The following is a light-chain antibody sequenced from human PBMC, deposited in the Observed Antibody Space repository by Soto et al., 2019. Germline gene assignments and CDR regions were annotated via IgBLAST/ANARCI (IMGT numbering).Light chain of an antibody. CDR3: HQCHSWRS. V-gene: IGKV3D-15*01. CDR1: QSIRTT. CDR2: DAS. Sequence: LATMSVRRREKDTMSVGARQSIRTTLAWYQQKPGQAPRLLIYDASTRATGIPARFSGSGSGTEFALTICRLQSEDFAVYFCHQCHSWRSIGQGTKVDIK. J-gene: IGKJ1*01.